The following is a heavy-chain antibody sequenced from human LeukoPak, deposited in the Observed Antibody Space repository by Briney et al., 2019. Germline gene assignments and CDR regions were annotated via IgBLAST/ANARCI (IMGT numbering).Heavy chain of an antibody. CDR1: GGSFSGYY. CDR2: IYYSGST. J-gene: IGHJ4*02. CDR3: ASGPFEDYFDY. V-gene: IGHV4-59*01. Sequence: PSETLSLTCAVYGGSFSGYYWSWIRQPPGKGLEWIGYIYYSGSTNYNPSLKSRVTISVDTSKNQFSLKLSSVTAADTAVYYCASGPFEDYFDYWGQGTLVTVSS.